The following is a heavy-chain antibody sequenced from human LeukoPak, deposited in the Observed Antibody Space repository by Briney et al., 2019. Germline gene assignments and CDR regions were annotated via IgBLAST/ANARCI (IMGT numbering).Heavy chain of an antibody. V-gene: IGHV4-34*01. D-gene: IGHD3-3*01. CDR2: VNHAEIT. J-gene: IGHJ4*02. CDR1: GGLFDGHY. Sequence: SETLSLTCAVYGGLFDGHYWTWIRQSPERGLEWLGEVNHAEITHYNPSLRSRLTLSTDASKNQFSLRLTSVSAADTAVYYCARAGLRLSGWLREYFYDSWSQGILVTVSS. CDR3: ARAGLRLSGWLREYFYDS.